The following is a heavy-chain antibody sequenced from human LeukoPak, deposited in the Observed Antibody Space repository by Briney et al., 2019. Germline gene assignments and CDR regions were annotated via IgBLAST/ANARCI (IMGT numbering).Heavy chain of an antibody. V-gene: IGHV1-18*01. D-gene: IGHD3-10*01. CDR2: ISTYNGNT. Sequence: ASVKVSCKASGYTFTCYGISWVRQAPGQGLEWMGWISTYNGNTYYAQNLKGRVTMTTDTSTSTAYMELRSLRSDDTAVYYCARDYGPGRVDYFDSWGQGSLVTVSS. CDR3: ARDYGPGRVDYFDS. J-gene: IGHJ4*02. CDR1: GYTFTCYG.